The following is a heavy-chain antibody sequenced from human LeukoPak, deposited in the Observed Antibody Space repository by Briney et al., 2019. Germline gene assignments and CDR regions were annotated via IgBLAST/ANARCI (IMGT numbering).Heavy chain of an antibody. CDR2: ITGSSSYI. CDR1: GFTFENYA. CDR3: ASGFSSSPYFDY. D-gene: IGHD6-6*01. Sequence: GGSLRLSCVASGFTFENYAVTWVRQAPGKGLEWVSFITGSSSYIYYTDSVKGRFTISRDNAKNSLFLQMNSLRDEDTAVYYCASGFSSSPYFDYWGQGTLVTVSS. J-gene: IGHJ4*02. V-gene: IGHV3-21*01.